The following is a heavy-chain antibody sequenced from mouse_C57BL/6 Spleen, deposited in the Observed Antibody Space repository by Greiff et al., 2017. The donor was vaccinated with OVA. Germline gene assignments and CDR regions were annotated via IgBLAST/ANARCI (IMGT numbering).Heavy chain of an antibody. J-gene: IGHJ2*01. CDR2: INPNNGGT. V-gene: IGHV1-26*01. CDR3: ARVATRDFDY. D-gene: IGHD1-2*01. Sequence: VQLQQSGPELVKPGASVKISCKASGYTFTDYYMNWVKQSHGKSLEWIGDINPNNGGTSYNQKFKGKATLTVDKSSSTAYMELRSLTSEDSAVYYCARVATRDFDYWGQGTTLTVSS. CDR1: GYTFTDYY.